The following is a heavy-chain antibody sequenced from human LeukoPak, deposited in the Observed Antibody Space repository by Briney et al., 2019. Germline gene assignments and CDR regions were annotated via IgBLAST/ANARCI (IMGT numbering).Heavy chain of an antibody. CDR1: GGTFSSYA. CDR3: ARTPRSPWNNWFDP. V-gene: IGHV1-69*05. Sequence: SVKVSCKASGGTFSSYAISWVRQAPGQGLEWMGGIIPIFGTANYAQKFLGRVTITTGESTSTAYMELSSLRSEDTAVYYCARTPRSPWNNWFDPWGQGTLVTVSS. J-gene: IGHJ5*02. D-gene: IGHD1-14*01. CDR2: IIPIFGTA.